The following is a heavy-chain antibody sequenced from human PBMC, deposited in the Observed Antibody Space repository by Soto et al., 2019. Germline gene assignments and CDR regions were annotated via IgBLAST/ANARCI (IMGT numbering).Heavy chain of an antibody. V-gene: IGHV4-59*07. J-gene: IGHJ4*02. CDR1: GPCINDYY. D-gene: IGHD5-18*01. CDR3: ATRGYNYGYGLDY. Sequence: SDTLSLTCTVSGPCINDYYWIWILQPPGKGLEWIGYIYYSGSTNSNPSLKSRLTISVDTSKNQFSLKLSSVTAADTAIYYCATRGYNYGYGLDYWGQGTLVTVSS. CDR2: IYYSGST.